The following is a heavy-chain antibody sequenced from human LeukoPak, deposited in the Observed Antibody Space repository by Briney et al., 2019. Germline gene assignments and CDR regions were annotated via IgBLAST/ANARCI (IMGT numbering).Heavy chain of an antibody. CDR2: IYSGGST. J-gene: IGHJ4*02. D-gene: IGHD3-16*01. V-gene: IGHV3-53*01. CDR3: ATAEGEN. CDR1: GFSVSSNY. Sequence: SGGSLRLSCAASGFSVSSNYMSWVRQAPGKGLEWVSIIYSGGSTNYADSVKGRFTISRDNSKNTLYLQMNSLSAEDTAVYYCATAEGENWGQGTLVTVSS.